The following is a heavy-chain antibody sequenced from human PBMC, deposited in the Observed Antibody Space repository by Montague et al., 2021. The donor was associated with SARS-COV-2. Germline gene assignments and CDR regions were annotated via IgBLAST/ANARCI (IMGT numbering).Heavy chain of an antibody. Sequence: SETLSLTCPVSGGSISSSSYHWGWIRQPPGKGLDWIGNIFYTGTTYYNPSLKSRVTIFVDTSKNQFSLKLTSVAAADTAVYYCARHYGSGFDCWGQGTLLTVSS. CDR2: IFYTGTT. CDR1: GGSISSSSYH. V-gene: IGHV4-39*01. CDR3: ARHYGSGFDC. J-gene: IGHJ4*02. D-gene: IGHD3-10*01.